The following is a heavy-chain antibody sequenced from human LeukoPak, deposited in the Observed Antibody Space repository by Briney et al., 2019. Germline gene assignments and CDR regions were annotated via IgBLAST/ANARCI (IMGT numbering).Heavy chain of an antibody. CDR2: ISYDGSNK. Sequence: GGSLRLSCAASGFTFSSYAMHWVRQAPGKGLEWVAVISYDGSNKYYADSVKGRFTISRDNSKNTLYLQMNSLRAEDTAVYYCARDGETTGYYYYGMDVWGQGTTVTVSS. D-gene: IGHD1-14*01. J-gene: IGHJ6*02. CDR3: ARDGETTGYYYYGMDV. CDR1: GFTFSSYA. V-gene: IGHV3-30*04.